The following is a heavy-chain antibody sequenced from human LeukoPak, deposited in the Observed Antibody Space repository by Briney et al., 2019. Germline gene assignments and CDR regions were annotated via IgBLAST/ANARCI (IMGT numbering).Heavy chain of an antibody. CDR2: INHSGST. V-gene: IGHV4-34*01. J-gene: IGHJ3*02. CDR1: GGSFSGYY. CDR3: ARKRRYDFWSGYYSGAFDI. Sequence: SETLSLTCAVYGGSFSGYYWSWIRQPPGKGLEWIGEINHSGSTNYNPSLKSRVTISVDTSKNQFSLKLSSVTAADTAVYYCARKRRYDFWSGYYSGAFDIWGQGTMVTVSS. D-gene: IGHD3-3*01.